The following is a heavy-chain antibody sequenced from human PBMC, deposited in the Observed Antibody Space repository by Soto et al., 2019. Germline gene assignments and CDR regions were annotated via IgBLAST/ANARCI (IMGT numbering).Heavy chain of an antibody. V-gene: IGHV4-39*01. CDR1: GGSISSSSYY. CDR2: IYYSGST. Sequence: PSETLSLTCTVSGGSISSSSYYWGWIRQPPGKGLEWIGSIYYSGSTYYNPSLKSRVTISVDTSKNQFSLKLSSVTAADTAVYYCARRGYDILTGYYAHDYWGQGTLVTVSS. J-gene: IGHJ4*02. D-gene: IGHD3-9*01. CDR3: ARRGYDILTGYYAHDY.